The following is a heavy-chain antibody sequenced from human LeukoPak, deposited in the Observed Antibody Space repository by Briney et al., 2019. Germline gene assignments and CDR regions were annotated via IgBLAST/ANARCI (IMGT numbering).Heavy chain of an antibody. CDR3: ARDFLDYGSGSYYTHDY. V-gene: IGHV3-7*01. J-gene: IGHJ4*02. CDR1: GFTFSSYW. CDR2: IKQDGSER. D-gene: IGHD3-10*01. Sequence: PGGSLRLSCAASGFTFSSYWMSWVRQAPGKGLEWVANIKQDGSERYYVDSVKGRFTISRDNAKNSLYLQMNSLRAEDTAVYYCARDFLDYGSGSYYTHDYWGQGTLVTVSS.